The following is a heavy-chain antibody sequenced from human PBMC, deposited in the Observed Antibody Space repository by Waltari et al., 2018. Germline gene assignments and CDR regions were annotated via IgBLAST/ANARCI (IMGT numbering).Heavy chain of an antibody. V-gene: IGHV1-2*02. CDR1: GYTFTGYY. D-gene: IGHD3-3*01. CDR3: ARHPQKYRYDFWSGYYLDDAFDI. Sequence: QVQLVQSGAEVKKPGASVKVSCKASGYTFTGYYMHWVRQAPGQGLEWMGWINPNSGGTNYAQKFQGRVTMTRDTSISTAYMELSRLRSDDTAVYYCARHPQKYRYDFWSGYYLDDAFDIWGQGTMVTVSS. CDR2: INPNSGGT. J-gene: IGHJ3*02.